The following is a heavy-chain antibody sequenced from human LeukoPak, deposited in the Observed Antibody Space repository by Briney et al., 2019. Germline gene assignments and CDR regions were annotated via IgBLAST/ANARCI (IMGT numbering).Heavy chain of an antibody. CDR2: ISAYIGNT. CDR3: ARVVAAAGTDYFDY. CDR1: GSTFTSYG. Sequence: ASVKVSCKASGSTFTSYGISWVRQAPGQGLEWRGWISAYIGNTNYAQKLQGRVTMTTDTSTSTAYMELRSLRSDDTAVYYCARVVAAAGTDYFDYWGQGTLVTVSS. V-gene: IGHV1-18*01. D-gene: IGHD6-13*01. J-gene: IGHJ4*02.